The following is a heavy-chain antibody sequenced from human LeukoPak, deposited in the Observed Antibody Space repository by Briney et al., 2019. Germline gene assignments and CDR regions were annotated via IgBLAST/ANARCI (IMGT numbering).Heavy chain of an antibody. J-gene: IGHJ6*03. CDR2: INPSGGST. V-gene: IGHV1-46*01. CDR3: ATGLEIRDQLLSNYYYYYMDV. Sequence: PMASVKVSCKASGYTFTSYYMHWVRQAPGQGLEWMGIINPSGGSTSYAQKFQGRVTMIRDTSTSTVYMELSSLRSEDTAVYYCATGLEIRDQLLSNYYYYYMDVWGKGTTVTVSS. CDR1: GYTFTSYY. D-gene: IGHD2-2*01.